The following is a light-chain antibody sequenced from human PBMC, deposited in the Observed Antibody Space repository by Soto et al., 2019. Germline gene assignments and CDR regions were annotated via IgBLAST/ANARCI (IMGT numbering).Light chain of an antibody. V-gene: IGLV2-14*03. CDR1: SSDVGGYKY. J-gene: IGLJ1*01. CDR3: SSYTSSSTRV. CDR2: DIR. Sequence: QSALTQPASVSGSPGQSITISCTGTSSDVGGYKYVSWYQQHPGKAPKLMIYDIRNRPSGVSHRFSGSNSGNTASLTISGLQAEDEADYYCSSYTSSSTRVFGTGTKVTVL.